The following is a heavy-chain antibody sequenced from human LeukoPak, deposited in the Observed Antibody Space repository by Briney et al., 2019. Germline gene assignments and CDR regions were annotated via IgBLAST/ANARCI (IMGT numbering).Heavy chain of an antibody. Sequence: GGSLRLSCAASGFTFSSYAMSWVRQAPGKGLEWVSAISGSGGSTYYADSVKGRFTISRDNSKSTLYLQMNSLRAEDTAVYYCARVRPGGYSSSWYLDYWGQGTLVTVSS. CDR1: GFTFSSYA. CDR2: ISGSGGST. CDR3: ARVRPGGYSSSWYLDY. D-gene: IGHD6-13*01. J-gene: IGHJ4*02. V-gene: IGHV3-23*01.